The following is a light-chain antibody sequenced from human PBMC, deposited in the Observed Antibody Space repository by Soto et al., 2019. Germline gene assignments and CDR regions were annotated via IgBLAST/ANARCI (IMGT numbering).Light chain of an antibody. Sequence: DIQMTQSPSSLSASVGDRVTITCQASQDISNYLNWYQQKPGKAPKLLIYDASNLETGVPSRFSGSGAGTDFTFTISSQQPEDIGTYYCQQYDKLPALTFGGGTKVEIK. CDR3: QQYDKLPALT. CDR1: QDISNY. V-gene: IGKV1-33*01. CDR2: DAS. J-gene: IGKJ4*01.